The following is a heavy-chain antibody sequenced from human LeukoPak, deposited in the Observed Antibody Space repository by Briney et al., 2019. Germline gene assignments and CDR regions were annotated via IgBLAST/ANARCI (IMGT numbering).Heavy chain of an antibody. CDR2: ISWNSGSI. Sequence: FLRLSCAASGFTFCDYGMHWVRAASGEGLEWVSGISWNSGSIGYADSVKGRFTISRDNAKNSLYLQMNSLRAEDTALYYCAKDAYSTSWQYNWFDSWGQGTLVTVSS. V-gene: IGHV3-9*01. J-gene: IGHJ5*01. CDR1: GFTFCDYG. D-gene: IGHD6-13*01. CDR3: AKDAYSTSWQYNWFDS.